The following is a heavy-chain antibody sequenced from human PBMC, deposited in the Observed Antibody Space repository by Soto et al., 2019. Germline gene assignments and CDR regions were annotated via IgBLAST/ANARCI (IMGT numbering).Heavy chain of an antibody. CDR3: ARRTTSHPGRDYYYMDV. CDR1: GYTFTSYA. D-gene: IGHD3-10*01. J-gene: IGHJ6*03. V-gene: IGHV1-3*01. Sequence: ASVKVSCKASGYTFTSYAMHWVRQPPGQRLEWMGWINAGNGNTKYSQKFQGRVTITRDTSASTAYMELSSLRSEDTAVYYCARRTTSHPGRDYYYMDVCGKGTTVTVSS. CDR2: INAGNGNT.